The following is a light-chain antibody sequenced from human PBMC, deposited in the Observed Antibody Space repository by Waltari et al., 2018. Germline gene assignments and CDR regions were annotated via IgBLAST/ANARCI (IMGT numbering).Light chain of an antibody. V-gene: IGLV1-44*01. CDR3: AAWDDSVNGYV. Sequence: QSVLTQPPSASGTPGERVTISCSGSRSNIGDNAVNWYQHLPGAAPELLISTDNQRPAGVPARCYGSKSCTSASLGISGLQSEDEATYYWAAWDDSVNGYVFGSGTEVTVL. J-gene: IGLJ1*01. CDR1: RSNIGDNA. CDR2: TDN.